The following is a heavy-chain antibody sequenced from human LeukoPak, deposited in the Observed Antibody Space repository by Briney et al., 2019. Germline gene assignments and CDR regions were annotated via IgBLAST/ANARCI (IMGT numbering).Heavy chain of an antibody. D-gene: IGHD1-26*01. V-gene: IGHV3-73*01. J-gene: IGHJ5*02. Sequence: GGSLKLSCAASGFTFSGSAMHWVRQASGKGLEWVGQIDKKDKGYATATAYAASVKGRFTISRDDSINTAYLQMKSLKTEDTALYYCTTDSGTYNWFDPWGQGTLVTVSS. CDR3: TTDSGTYNWFDP. CDR2: IDKKDKGYATAT. CDR1: GFTFSGSA.